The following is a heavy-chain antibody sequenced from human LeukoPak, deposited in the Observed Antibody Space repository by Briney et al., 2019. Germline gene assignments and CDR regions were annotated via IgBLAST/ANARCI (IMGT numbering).Heavy chain of an antibody. Sequence: PGESLKISCKGSGYSFTSYWIGWVRQMPGQGLEWMGIIYPDDSNTMYGPSFQGQVTISADKSINTAYLEWSSLKASDTAIYYCARQGAAGKYYYYYMDVWGKGTTVTVSS. D-gene: IGHD6-13*01. CDR1: GYSFTSYW. J-gene: IGHJ6*03. V-gene: IGHV5-51*01. CDR2: IYPDDSNT. CDR3: ARQGAAGKYYYYYMDV.